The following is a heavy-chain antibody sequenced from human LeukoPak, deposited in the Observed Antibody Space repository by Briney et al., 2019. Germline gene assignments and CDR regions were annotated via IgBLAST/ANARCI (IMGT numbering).Heavy chain of an antibody. CDR3: ARTHRGYDSSGYYC. CDR1: GYTFTSYG. D-gene: IGHD3-22*01. CDR2: ISAYNGNT. J-gene: IGHJ4*02. V-gene: IGHV1-18*01. Sequence: ASVKVSCKASGYTFTSYGISWVRQAPGQGLEWMGWISAYNGNTNYAQKLQGRVTMTTDTSTSTAYMELRSLRSDDTAVYYCARTHRGYDSSGYYCWGQGTLVTVSS.